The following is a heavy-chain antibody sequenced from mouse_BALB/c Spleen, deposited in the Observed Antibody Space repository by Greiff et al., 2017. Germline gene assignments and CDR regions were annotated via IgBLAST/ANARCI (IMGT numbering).Heavy chain of an antibody. CDR2: IRSKSNNYAT. J-gene: IGHJ2*01. CDR1: GFTFNTYA. V-gene: IGHV10-1*02. Sequence: EVKLVESGGGLVQPKGSLKLSCAASGFTFNTYAMNWVRQAPGKGLEWVARIRSKSNNYATYYADSVKDRFTISRDDSQSMHYLQMNNLKTEDTAMYYCVRHLYYFDYWGQGTTLTVSS. CDR3: VRHLYYFDY.